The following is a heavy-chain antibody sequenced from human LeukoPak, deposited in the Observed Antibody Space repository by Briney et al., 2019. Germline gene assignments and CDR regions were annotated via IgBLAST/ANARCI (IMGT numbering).Heavy chain of an antibody. CDR1: GYTFTGYH. CDR2: INPNSGGT. J-gene: IGHJ4*02. Sequence: ASVKVSCKASGYTFTGYHIHWVRQAPGQGLEWMGWINPNSGGTTYAQQFQGRVTVTRDTSISTVYMELSSLTSDDTAVYYCTREDYWGQGTQVIVSS. V-gene: IGHV1-2*02. CDR3: TREDY.